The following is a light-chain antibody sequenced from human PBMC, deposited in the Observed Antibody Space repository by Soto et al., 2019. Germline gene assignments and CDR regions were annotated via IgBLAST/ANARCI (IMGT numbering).Light chain of an antibody. J-gene: IGLJ1*01. CDR2: EVT. CDR1: SSDVGGYDY. CDR3: SSYAGRTLYV. Sequence: QSVLTQPPSASGSAGQSVTISCTGTSSDVGGYDYVSWYQQRPGKAPKLLIHEVTKRPSGVPDRFSGSKSGNTASLTVSGLQAEDEVDYYCSSYAGRTLYVFGTGTKVTVL. V-gene: IGLV2-8*01.